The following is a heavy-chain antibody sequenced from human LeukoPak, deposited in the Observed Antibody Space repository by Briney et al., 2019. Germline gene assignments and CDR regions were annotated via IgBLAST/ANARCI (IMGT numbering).Heavy chain of an antibody. V-gene: IGHV3-48*01. J-gene: IGHJ4*02. CDR2: ISGSSGII. CDR3: AKDGGYSGNYYAYDY. D-gene: IGHD1-26*01. CDR1: GFTFNTYT. Sequence: GGSLRLSCAASGFTFNTYTMNWVRQAPGKGLEWVSYISGSSGIIDYADSVKGRFTISRDYSRNTVYLQMNSLRAEDTALYYCAKDGGYSGNYYAYDYWGQGTLVTVSS.